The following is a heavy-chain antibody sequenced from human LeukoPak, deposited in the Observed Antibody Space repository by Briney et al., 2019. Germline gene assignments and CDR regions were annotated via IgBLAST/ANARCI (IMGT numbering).Heavy chain of an antibody. CDR1: GGTFSSYA. J-gene: IGHJ4*02. Sequence: VASVKVSCKASGGTFSSYAISWVRQAPGQGLEWMGRIIPILGIANYAQKFQGRVTITADKSTSTAYTELSSLRSEDTAVYYCARDLTGYSSSQDYWGQGTLVTVSS. CDR3: ARDLTGYSSSQDY. D-gene: IGHD6-13*01. CDR2: IIPILGIA. V-gene: IGHV1-69*04.